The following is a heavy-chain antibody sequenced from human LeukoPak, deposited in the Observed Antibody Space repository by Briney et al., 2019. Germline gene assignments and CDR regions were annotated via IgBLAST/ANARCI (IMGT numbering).Heavy chain of an antibody. V-gene: IGHV1-69*13. CDR3: ARGWIAETTVVTPYNY. D-gene: IGHD4-23*01. Sequence: SVKVTCKASGGTFSNYAVNWVRQAPGQGLEWMGGIIPIFGTAHYAQKFQGRVTITADESTSTAYMQLSSLRSEDTAVYYCARGWIAETTVVTPYNYWGQGTLVTVSS. J-gene: IGHJ4*02. CDR1: GGTFSNYA. CDR2: IIPIFGTA.